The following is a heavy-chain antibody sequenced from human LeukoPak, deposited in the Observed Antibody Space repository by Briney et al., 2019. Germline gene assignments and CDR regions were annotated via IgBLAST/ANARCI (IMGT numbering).Heavy chain of an antibody. CDR2: ISAYNGNT. CDR1: GYTFTSYG. D-gene: IGHD4-17*01. J-gene: IGHJ3*02. V-gene: IGHV1-18*01. CDR3: ASDLDYVEAFDI. Sequence: GASVKGCCKASGYTFTSYGISWVRQAPGQGLDWMGWISAYNGNTNYAQKLQGRVTMTTDTSTSTAYMGLRSLRSDATAVYYCASDLDYVEAFDIWGQGKMVTVSS.